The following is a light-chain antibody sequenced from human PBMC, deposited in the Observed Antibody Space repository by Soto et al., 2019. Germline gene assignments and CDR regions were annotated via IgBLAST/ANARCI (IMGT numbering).Light chain of an antibody. J-gene: IGKJ4*01. V-gene: IGKV2-28*01. CDR3: MQALQTPLT. Sequence: DIVMTQSPFSLPVIPGEPASISCRSSQSLLHSNGYNYLDWYLQKPGQSPQLLIYLGSNRASGVPDRFSGRGSGTDFTLKINRVEAEDVGVHYCMQALQTPLTFGGGTKVEIK. CDR2: LGS. CDR1: QSLLHSNGYNY.